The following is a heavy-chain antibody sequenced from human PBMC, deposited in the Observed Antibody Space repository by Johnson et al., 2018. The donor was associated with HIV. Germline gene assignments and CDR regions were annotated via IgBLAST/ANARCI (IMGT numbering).Heavy chain of an antibody. CDR1: GFTFDDYG. Sequence: VQLVESGGGVVRPGGSLRLSCAASGFTFDDYGMSWVRQAPGKGLAWVSSISATGITLYYADSVKGRFTISTDNAKNSLYLQMNSLRPEDTAVYYCARGMYGDAFDIWGQGTMVTVSS. J-gene: IGHJ3*02. D-gene: IGHD2-8*01. CDR3: ARGMYGDAFDI. V-gene: IGHV3-48*03. CDR2: ISATGITL.